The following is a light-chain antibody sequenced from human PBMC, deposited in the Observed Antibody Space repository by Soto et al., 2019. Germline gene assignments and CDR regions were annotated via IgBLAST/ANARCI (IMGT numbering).Light chain of an antibody. J-gene: IGLJ3*02. V-gene: IGLV7-46*01. CDR3: LLEYSETRL. CDR2: DTN. CDR1: TGPVTSTHY. Sequence: QAVVTQEPSLTVSPGGTVTLTCDSSTGPVTSTHYPYWFQQKSGQVPRALIYDTNNKYSWTPARFSGSLLGGKAALTLAGAQPEDEAEYFCLLEYSETRLFGGGTKLTVL.